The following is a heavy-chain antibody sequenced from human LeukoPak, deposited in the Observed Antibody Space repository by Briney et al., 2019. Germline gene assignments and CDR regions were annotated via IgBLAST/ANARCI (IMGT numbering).Heavy chain of an antibody. V-gene: IGHV3-23*01. CDR3: AKDNRQSHGSGDY. J-gene: IGHJ4*02. CDR1: GFTFSSYG. CDR2: ISGSGGST. D-gene: IGHD3-10*01. Sequence: PGGSLRLSCAASGFTFSSYGMSWVRQAPGKGLEWVSAISGSGGSTYYADSVKGRFTISRDNSKNTLYLQMNSLRAEDTAVYYCAKDNRQSHGSGDYWGQGTLVTVSS.